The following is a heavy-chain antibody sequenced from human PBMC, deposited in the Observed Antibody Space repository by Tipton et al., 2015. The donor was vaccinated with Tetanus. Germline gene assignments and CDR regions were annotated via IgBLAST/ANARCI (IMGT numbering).Heavy chain of an antibody. Sequence: CAASGFTFDDYAMHWVRQAPGKGLEWVSGISWNSGSIGYADSVKGRFTISRDNAKNSLHLQMNSLRAEDTALYYCAKDMEYYDFWSGTNYGMDVWGQGTTVTVSS. CDR3: AKDMEYYDFWSGTNYGMDV. V-gene: IGHV3-9*01. CDR1: GFTFDDYA. CDR2: ISWNSGSI. D-gene: IGHD3-3*01. J-gene: IGHJ6*02.